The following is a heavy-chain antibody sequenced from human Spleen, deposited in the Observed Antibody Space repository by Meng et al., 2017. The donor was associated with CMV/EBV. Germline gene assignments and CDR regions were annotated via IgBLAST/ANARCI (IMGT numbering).Heavy chain of an antibody. D-gene: IGHD6-19*01. CDR3: AVPIAVAGTHDY. CDR2: ISGNDGTT. V-gene: IGHV3-23*01. J-gene: IGHJ4*02. CDR1: GFTFSSYA. Sequence: GGSLRLSCEASGFTFSSYAMSWVRQAPGKGLEWVSVISGNDGTTDYADSVKGRFTISRDNSKNTLFLQMNSLRVEDTAVYYCAVPIAVAGTHDYWGQGALVTVSS.